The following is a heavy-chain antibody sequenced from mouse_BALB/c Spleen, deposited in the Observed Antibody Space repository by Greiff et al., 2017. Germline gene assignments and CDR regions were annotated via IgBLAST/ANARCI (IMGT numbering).Heavy chain of an antibody. CDR3: TRGIYDGYYADFDY. CDR2: IYPGNSDT. CDR1: GYSFTSYW. J-gene: IGHJ2*01. V-gene: IGHV1-5*01. D-gene: IGHD2-3*01. Sequence: VQLQQSGTVLARPGASVKMSCKASGYSFTSYWMHWVKQRPGQGLEWIGAIYPGNSDTSYNQKFKGKAKLTAVTSASTAYMELSSLTNEDSAVYYCTRGIYDGYYADFDYWGQGTTLTVSS.